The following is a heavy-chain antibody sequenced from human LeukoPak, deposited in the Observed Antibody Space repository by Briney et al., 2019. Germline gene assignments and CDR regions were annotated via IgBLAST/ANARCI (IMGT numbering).Heavy chain of an antibody. CDR2: ISSSSSYI. CDR1: GFTFSSYS. D-gene: IGHD6-13*01. CDR3: ARVGPGAAAGTDY. V-gene: IGHV3-21*01. Sequence: GGSLRLSCAASGFTFSSYSMNWVRQAPGKGLEWVSSISSSSSYIYYADSVKGRFTISRDNAKNSLYLQMNSLRAEDTAVYYCARVGPGAAAGTDYWGQGTLVTVSS. J-gene: IGHJ4*02.